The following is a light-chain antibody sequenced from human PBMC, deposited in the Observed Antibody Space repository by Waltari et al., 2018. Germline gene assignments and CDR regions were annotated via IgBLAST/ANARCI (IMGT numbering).Light chain of an antibody. Sequence: DIQMTQSPSTLSASVGERVTITCRASQSILTWLAWYQQKPGKAPRLLMYKASSLQSGVPSRFSGSGSGTEFTLTISSLEPDDFATSYCQQYNTYSPGPTFGGGTKVEIK. CDR3: QQYNTYSPGPT. CDR1: QSILTW. CDR2: KAS. J-gene: IGKJ4*01. V-gene: IGKV1-5*03.